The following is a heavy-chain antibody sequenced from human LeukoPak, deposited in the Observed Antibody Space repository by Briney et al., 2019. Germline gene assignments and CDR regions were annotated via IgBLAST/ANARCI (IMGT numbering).Heavy chain of an antibody. D-gene: IGHD6-13*01. V-gene: IGHV4-34*01. Sequence: SETLSLTCAVYGGSFSGYYWSWIRQPPGKGLEWIGEINHSGSTNYNPSLKRRVTISVDTSKNQFSLKLSSVTAADTAVYYCARRFRRPIAAAGNYFDYWGQGTLVTVSS. CDR1: GGSFSGYY. J-gene: IGHJ4*02. CDR3: ARRFRRPIAAAGNYFDY. CDR2: INHSGST.